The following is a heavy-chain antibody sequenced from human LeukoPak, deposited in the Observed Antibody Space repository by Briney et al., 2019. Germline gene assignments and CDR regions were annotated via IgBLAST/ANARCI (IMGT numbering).Heavy chain of an antibody. CDR1: GFTFSSYG. CDR3: AKDVVVGYNPIDY. D-gene: IGHD5-24*01. V-gene: IGHV3-30*18. Sequence: GGSLRLSCAASGFTFSSYGMHWVRQAPGKGLEWVAVISYDGSNKYYADSVKGRFTISRDNSKNTLYLQMNSLRAEDTAVYYCAKDVVVGYNPIDYWGQGTLVTVSS. CDR2: ISYDGSNK. J-gene: IGHJ4*02.